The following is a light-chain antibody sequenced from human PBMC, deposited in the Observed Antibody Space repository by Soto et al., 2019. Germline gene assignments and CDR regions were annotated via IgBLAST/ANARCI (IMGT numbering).Light chain of an antibody. CDR1: SGDVGGYNF. V-gene: IGLV2-14*03. Sequence: QSVLTQPASVSGSPGQSITISCTGTSGDVGGYNFVSWYQQHPGRAPKLMIYAVSNRPSGVSNRFSASKSGNTASLTISGVQADDEADYYCFSYTSSYTWVFGGGTKVPVL. CDR2: AVS. J-gene: IGLJ3*02. CDR3: FSYTSSYTWV.